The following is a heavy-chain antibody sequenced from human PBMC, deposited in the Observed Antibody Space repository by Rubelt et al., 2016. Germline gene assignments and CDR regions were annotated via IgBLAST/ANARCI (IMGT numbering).Heavy chain of an antibody. V-gene: IGHV4-38-2*02. CDR2: IYHSGST. Sequence: QVQLQESGPGLVKSSETLSLTCTVSGYSISSGHYWGWIRQPPGKGLEWIGIIYHSGSTYSNPSLKRRITIIVDTSKNQFSLKLYSVTPADTAVYYCARDPIYGMDVWGQGTTVTVSS. CDR3: ARDPIYGMDV. CDR1: GYSISSGHY. J-gene: IGHJ6*02.